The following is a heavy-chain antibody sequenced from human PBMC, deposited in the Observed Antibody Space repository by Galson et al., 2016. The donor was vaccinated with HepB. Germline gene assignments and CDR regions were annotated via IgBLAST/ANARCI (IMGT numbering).Heavy chain of an antibody. CDR1: GFTVYGNY. D-gene: IGHD3-3*01. CDR2: IYSSGDT. V-gene: IGHV3-53*01. CDR3: ARVVGFWNGYSYLFNGLDV. Sequence: SLRLSCAASGFTVYGNYMSWVRQAPGKGLEWVSMIYSSGDTYYADSVKGRFTISRDFSKNTVSLQIDSLTAEDTALYYCARVVGFWNGYSYLFNGLDVWGQGTTVTVSS. J-gene: IGHJ6*02.